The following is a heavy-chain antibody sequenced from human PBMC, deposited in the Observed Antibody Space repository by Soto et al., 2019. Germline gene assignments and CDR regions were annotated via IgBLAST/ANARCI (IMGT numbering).Heavy chain of an antibody. D-gene: IGHD3-10*01. J-gene: IGHJ6*02. V-gene: IGHV3-33*08. CDR2: IWYDGSNK. CDR1: GFTFSSYG. Sequence: QVQLVESGGGVVQPGRSLSLSCAASGFTFSSYGIHWVRQAPGKGLEWVAVIWYDGSNKYYADSVKGRFTISRDNSKNTLYLQVNSMRVEDKAVDYCAREVLVRGIKYHGMDVWGQGNTVTVSS. CDR3: AREVLVRGIKYHGMDV.